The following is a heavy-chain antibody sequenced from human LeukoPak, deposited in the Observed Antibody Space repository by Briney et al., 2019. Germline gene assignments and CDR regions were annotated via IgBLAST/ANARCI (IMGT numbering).Heavy chain of an antibody. CDR1: GGTFSSHA. D-gene: IGHD3-22*01. J-gene: IGHJ3*01. Sequence: SVKVSCKASGGTFSSHAVSWARQAPGQGLEWMGGTTPIFGSAEYAQKLQDRLTITTDDSTSTAYMMLSSLRSEDTAVYYCARAPFHFDGSGFSMDAFDVWGQGTTVTVSS. V-gene: IGHV1-69*05. CDR2: TTPIFGSA. CDR3: ARAPFHFDGSGFSMDAFDV.